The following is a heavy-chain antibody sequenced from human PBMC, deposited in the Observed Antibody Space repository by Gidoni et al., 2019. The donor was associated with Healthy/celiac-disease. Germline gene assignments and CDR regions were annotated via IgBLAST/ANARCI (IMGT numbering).Heavy chain of an antibody. V-gene: IGHV1-69*01. CDR1: GGPFRSYA. CDR3: ASFRASGYPKN. Sequence: QVQLVQSGAEVKKPGSSVKVSCKASGGPFRSYAIRWVRQAPGQGLEWMGGIIPIFGTANYAQKFQGRVTITADESTSTAYMELSSLRSEDTAVYYCASFRASGYPKNWGQGTLVTVSS. CDR2: IIPIFGTA. J-gene: IGHJ4*02. D-gene: IGHD5-12*01.